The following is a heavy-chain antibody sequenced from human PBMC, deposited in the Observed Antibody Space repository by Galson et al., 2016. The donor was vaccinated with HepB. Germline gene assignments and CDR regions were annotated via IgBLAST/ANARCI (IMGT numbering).Heavy chain of an antibody. CDR3: ARGGPHNNHFDY. CDR2: IHSGGGA. CDR1: GFTVSSNY. Sequence: SLRLSCAASGFTVSSNYMNWVRQPPGKGLEWVSFIHSGGGAYYTHSVKGRFTISTDISKNTLYLQMNSLRAEDTAIYYFARGGPHNNHFDYWGQGTLVTASS. J-gene: IGHJ4*02. V-gene: IGHV3-53*01. D-gene: IGHD1/OR15-1a*01.